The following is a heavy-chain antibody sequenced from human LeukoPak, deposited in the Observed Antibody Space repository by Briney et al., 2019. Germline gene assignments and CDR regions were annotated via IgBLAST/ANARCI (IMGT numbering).Heavy chain of an antibody. CDR2: IYYSGST. Sequence: SETLSLTCTVSGGSISSGDYYWSWIRQPPGKGLEWIVYIYYSGSTYYNPSLKSRVTISVDTSKNQFSLKLSSVTAADTAVYYCARAGAPDILTGYSPYYFDYWGQGTLVTVSS. J-gene: IGHJ4*02. CDR1: GGSISSGDYY. V-gene: IGHV4-30-4*01. D-gene: IGHD3-9*01. CDR3: ARAGAPDILTGYSPYYFDY.